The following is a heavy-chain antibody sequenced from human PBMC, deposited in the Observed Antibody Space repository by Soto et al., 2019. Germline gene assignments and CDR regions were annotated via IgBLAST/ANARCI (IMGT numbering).Heavy chain of an antibody. CDR1: GITVNTYG. D-gene: IGHD3-3*01. CDR2: ISYDGRNK. J-gene: IGHJ6*02. V-gene: IGHV3-30*03. Sequence: QGQLVQSGGGVVQPGGSLRLSCTASGITVNTYGMHWVRQAPGKGLEWVAIISYDGRNKYYADSVRGRFSISRDNSRNTVDLQMNSLRPDDTAVYFCARSVLFLYYYYGLDVWGQGTTVTVSS. CDR3: ARSVLFLYYYYGLDV.